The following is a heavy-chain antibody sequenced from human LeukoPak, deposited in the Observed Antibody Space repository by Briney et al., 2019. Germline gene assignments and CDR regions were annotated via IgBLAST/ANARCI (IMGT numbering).Heavy chain of an antibody. J-gene: IGHJ4*02. CDR3: ARDGSGWYGGLFDY. V-gene: IGHV4-39*07. D-gene: IGHD6-19*01. CDR1: GGSIRSSSYY. CDR2: IYYSGST. Sequence: SETLSLTCTVSGGSIRSSSYYWGWIRQPPGKGLEWIGSIYYSGSTYYNPSLKSRVTISVDTSKNQFSLKLSSVTAADTAVYYCARDGSGWYGGLFDYWGQGTLVTVSS.